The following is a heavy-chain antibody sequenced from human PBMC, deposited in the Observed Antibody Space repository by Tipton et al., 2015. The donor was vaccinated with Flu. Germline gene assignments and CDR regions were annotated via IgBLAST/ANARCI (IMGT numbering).Heavy chain of an antibody. D-gene: IGHD5-24*01. CDR3: ARRRDGYNCFDY. CDR1: GDSISTNH. V-gene: IGHV4-59*08. Sequence: GLVKPSETLSLSCAVSGDSISTNHWTWIRQPPEKRLEWIGHISYRGSTDYNPSLKSRVTISVDTSKNQFSLKLTSVTAADTAVYYCARRRDGYNCFDYWGQGTLVTVSS. CDR2: ISYRGST. J-gene: IGHJ4*02.